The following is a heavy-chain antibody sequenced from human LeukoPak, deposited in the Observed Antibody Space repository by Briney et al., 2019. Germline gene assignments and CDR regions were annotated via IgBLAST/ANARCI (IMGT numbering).Heavy chain of an antibody. V-gene: IGHV5-51*01. CDR1: GYSFTSYW. CDR3: ARTLDRGPVATASHFDY. CDR2: IYPGDSDT. J-gene: IGHJ4*02. Sequence: TGGSPRLSCKGSGYSFTSYWIGWVRQMPGKGLEWMGIIYPGDSDTRYSPSFQGQVTISADKSISTAYLQWSSLKASDTAMYYCARTLDRGPVATASHFDYWGQGTLVTVSS. D-gene: IGHD5-12*01.